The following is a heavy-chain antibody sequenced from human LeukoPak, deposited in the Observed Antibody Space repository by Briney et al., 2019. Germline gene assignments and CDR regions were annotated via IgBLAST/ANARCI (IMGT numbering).Heavy chain of an antibody. V-gene: IGHV4-39*01. CDR3: ARGCTGGVWIPYYYYYYMDV. CDR2: IYYSGST. J-gene: IGHJ6*03. CDR1: GGSTSSSSYY. D-gene: IGHD2-8*02. Sequence: PSETLSLTCIVSGGSTSSSSYYWGWIRQPPGKGLEWIGSIYYSGSTYYNPSLKSRVTISVDTSKNQFSLKLSSVTAADTAVYYCARGCTGGVWIPYYYYYYMDVWGKGTTVTVSS.